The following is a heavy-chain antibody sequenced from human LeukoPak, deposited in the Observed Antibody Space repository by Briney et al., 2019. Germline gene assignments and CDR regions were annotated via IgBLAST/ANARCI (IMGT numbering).Heavy chain of an antibody. V-gene: IGHV3-30*04. CDR3: ATPLTSKWSSSWYSGHFDY. Sequence: PGEFLRLPCVASGFSFSDYAMHWVRQAPGKGLEWVAVISADGRDKYYIDSVRGRFTISRDNSKTTVFLQMNSLEVEDTAVYYCATPLTSKWSSSWYSGHFDYWGQGALVTVPS. J-gene: IGHJ4*02. CDR2: ISADGRDK. CDR1: GFSFSDYA. D-gene: IGHD6-13*01.